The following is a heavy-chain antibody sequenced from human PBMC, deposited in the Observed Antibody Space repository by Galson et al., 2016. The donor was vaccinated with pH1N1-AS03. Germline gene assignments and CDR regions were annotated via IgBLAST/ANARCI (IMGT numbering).Heavy chain of an antibody. CDR3: AKDSPTNYNFWGGYYRAYGLDV. Sequence: SLRLSCAASGFTFSSYAMSWVRQAPGKGLEWVSIISGNGGSTYYADSVKGRFTISRDSSKNTLYLQMNRLRAEDTAVYYWAKDSPTNYNFWGGYYRAYGLDVWGQGTTVTVSS. J-gene: IGHJ6*02. CDR1: GFTFSSYA. CDR2: ISGNGGST. D-gene: IGHD3-3*01. V-gene: IGHV3-23*01.